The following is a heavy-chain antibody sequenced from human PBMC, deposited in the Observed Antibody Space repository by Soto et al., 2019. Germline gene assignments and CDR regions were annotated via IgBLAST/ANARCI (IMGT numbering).Heavy chain of an antibody. J-gene: IGHJ3*01. CDR3: AKDRVNGNSGWDAFDV. CDR2: IITTET. D-gene: IGHD4-17*01. Sequence: EVQLLESGGGLVQPGESLRVSCAASGFTFNIYAMSWVRQAPGKGLEWVSSIITTETYYADSVKGRFIISRDNSKNTVYLQMNSLRAEDTATYYCAKDRVNGNSGWDAFDVWGQGTLVTVSS. V-gene: IGHV3-23*01. CDR1: GFTFNIYA.